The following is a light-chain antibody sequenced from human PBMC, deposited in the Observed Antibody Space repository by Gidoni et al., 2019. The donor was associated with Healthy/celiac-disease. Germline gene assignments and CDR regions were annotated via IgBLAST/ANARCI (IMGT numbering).Light chain of an antibody. J-gene: IGLJ3*02. CDR2: DVS. CDR1: SSDVGGYNY. Sequence: QSALTQPASASGSPGPSITISCTGTSSDVGGYNYVSWYQQHPGKAPKLMIYDVSNRPSGVSNRFSGSKSGNTASLTISGLQAEDEADYYCSSYTSSSTPVFGGGTKLTVL. V-gene: IGLV2-14*01. CDR3: SSYTSSSTPV.